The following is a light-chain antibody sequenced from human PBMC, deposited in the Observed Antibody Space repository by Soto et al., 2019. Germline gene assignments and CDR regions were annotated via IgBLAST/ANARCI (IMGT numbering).Light chain of an antibody. CDR1: QSVLYSSNNKNY. V-gene: IGKV4-1*01. J-gene: IGKJ1*01. Sequence: DIVMTQSPDSLAVSLGERATINWKSSQSVLYSSNNKNYLAWYQQKAGQPPKLLIYWASTRESGVPDRFSGSGSGTDFTLTISSLQAEDVAVYSCQQYYSTPWTFGQGTKLEIK. CDR3: QQYYSTPWT. CDR2: WAS.